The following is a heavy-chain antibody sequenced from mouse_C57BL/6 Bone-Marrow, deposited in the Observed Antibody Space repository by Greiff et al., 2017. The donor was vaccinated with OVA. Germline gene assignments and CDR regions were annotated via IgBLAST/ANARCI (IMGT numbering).Heavy chain of an antibody. CDR1: GFTFSDYG. Sequence: EVQLVESGGGLVKPGGSLKLSCAASGFTFSDYGMHWVRQAPEKGLEWVAYISSGSSTIYYADTVKGRFTISRDNAKNTLFLQITSLRSEDTAMYYCGRAAQAGYWGQGTTLTVSS. D-gene: IGHD3-2*02. CDR3: GRAAQAGY. J-gene: IGHJ2*01. V-gene: IGHV5-17*01. CDR2: ISSGSSTI.